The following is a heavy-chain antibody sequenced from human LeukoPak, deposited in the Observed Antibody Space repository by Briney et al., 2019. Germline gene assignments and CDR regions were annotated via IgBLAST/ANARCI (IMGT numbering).Heavy chain of an antibody. CDR3: ARDGPRWLQLGILGY. CDR2: IYYSGST. CDR1: GGSISSSSYY. J-gene: IGHJ4*02. Sequence: SETLSLTCTVSGGSISSSSYYWGWIRQPPGKGLEWIGSIYYSGSTYYNPSLKSRVTISVDTSKNQFSLKLSSVTAADTAVYYCARDGPRWLQLGILGYWGQGTLVTVSS. V-gene: IGHV4-39*07. D-gene: IGHD5-24*01.